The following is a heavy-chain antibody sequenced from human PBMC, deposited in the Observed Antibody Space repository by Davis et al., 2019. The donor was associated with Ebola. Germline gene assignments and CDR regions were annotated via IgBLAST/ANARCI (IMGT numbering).Heavy chain of an antibody. D-gene: IGHD6-6*01. CDR1: VCSLRSYY. J-gene: IGHJ6*04. V-gene: IGHV4-59*05. Sequence: SETLSLTCTVSVCSLRSYYWSWIRQPPGKGLEWIGSIYYNGSTYYNPSLKSRVTISVATSKNQYSLKLSSVTAADTAVYYCAGVYSSSPPPYGMDVWGKGTTVTVSS. CDR2: IYYNGST. CDR3: AGVYSSSPPPYGMDV.